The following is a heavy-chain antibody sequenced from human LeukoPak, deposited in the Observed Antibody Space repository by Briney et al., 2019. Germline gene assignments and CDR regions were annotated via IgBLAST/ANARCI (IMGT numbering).Heavy chain of an antibody. CDR1: GFTFSDYY. J-gene: IGHJ4*02. V-gene: IGHV3-11*06. CDR3: ASSIRG. D-gene: IGHD3-3*01. CDR2: ISGSSSYT. Sequence: GGSLRLSCAASGFTFSDYYMSWIRQAPGKGLEWLSYISGSSSYTSYADSVKGRFTISRDNVRNSLHLEMNSLRAEDTAVYYCASSIRGWGQGTLVTVSS.